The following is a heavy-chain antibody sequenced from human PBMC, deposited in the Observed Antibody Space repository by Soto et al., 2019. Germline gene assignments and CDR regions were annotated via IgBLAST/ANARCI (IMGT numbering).Heavy chain of an antibody. J-gene: IGHJ5*02. Sequence: ASVKVSCKASGDTFGKFTINWVRQAPGQGLEWMGGIKPISDTTTYAQRFQGRVAFTADASTSTVYMELSSLRSEDTAMYYCARDPSTVNKLIGVWFDPWGQGTLVTVSS. CDR3: ARDPSTVNKLIGVWFDP. CDR1: GDTFGKFT. CDR2: IKPISDTT. D-gene: IGHD4-4*01. V-gene: IGHV1-69*13.